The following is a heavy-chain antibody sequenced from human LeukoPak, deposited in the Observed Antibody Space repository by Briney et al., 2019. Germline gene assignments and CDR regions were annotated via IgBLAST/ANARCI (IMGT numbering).Heavy chain of an antibody. D-gene: IGHD3-22*01. CDR1: GDSVSSGNYY. V-gene: IGHV4-61*01. Sequence: SETLSLTCTVSGDSVSSGNYYLSWIRQPPGKGLDWITYMPPSGTTKYNPSLKSRVTTSVDTSRTQFSLRLSSVTAADTAVYYCARGQDDRSGTFDYWGQGILVTVSS. CDR2: MPPSGTT. J-gene: IGHJ4*02. CDR3: ARGQDDRSGTFDY.